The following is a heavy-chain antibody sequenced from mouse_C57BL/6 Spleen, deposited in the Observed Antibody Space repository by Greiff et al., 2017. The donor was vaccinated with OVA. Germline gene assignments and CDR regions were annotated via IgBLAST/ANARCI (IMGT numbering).Heavy chain of an antibody. CDR3: ARGKTPFAY. J-gene: IGHJ3*01. Sequence: EVQLQQSGPELVKPGASVKIPCKASGYTFTDYNMDWVKQSHGKSLEWIGDINPNNGGTIYNQKFKGKATLTVDKSSSTAYMELRSLTSEDTAVYYCARGKTPFAYWGQGTLVTVSA. CDR1: GYTFTDYN. CDR2: INPNNGGT. V-gene: IGHV1-18*01.